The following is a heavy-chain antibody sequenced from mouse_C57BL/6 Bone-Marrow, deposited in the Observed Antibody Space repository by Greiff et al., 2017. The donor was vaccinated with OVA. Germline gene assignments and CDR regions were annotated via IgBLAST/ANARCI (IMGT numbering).Heavy chain of an antibody. CDR3: VDSSGYLDY. J-gene: IGHJ2*01. CDR1: GYTFTDYN. V-gene: IGHV1-22*01. D-gene: IGHD3-2*02. Sequence: EVKVVESGPELVKPGASVKMSCKASGYTFTDYNMHWVKQSHGKSLEWIGYINPNNGGTSYNQKFKGKATLTVNKSSSQAYMELRSLTSEDSAVYYCVDSSGYLDYWGQGTTLTVSS. CDR2: INPNNGGT.